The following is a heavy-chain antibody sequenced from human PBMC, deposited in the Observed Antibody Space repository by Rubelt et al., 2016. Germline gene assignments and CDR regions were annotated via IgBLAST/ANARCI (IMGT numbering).Heavy chain of an antibody. Sequence: QLQLQESGPGLVKPSETLSLTCTVSGGSISSSSYYWGWIRQPPGKGLEWIGSIYYSGSTYYNPSLKSRVTISVDTSKNQFSLKLSSVTAADTAVYYCARDQYPIKAAAGAYFQHWGQGTLVTVSS. V-gene: IGHV4-39*07. J-gene: IGHJ1*01. CDR2: IYYSGST. CDR1: GGSISSSSYY. D-gene: IGHD6-13*01. CDR3: ARDQYPIKAAAGAYFQH.